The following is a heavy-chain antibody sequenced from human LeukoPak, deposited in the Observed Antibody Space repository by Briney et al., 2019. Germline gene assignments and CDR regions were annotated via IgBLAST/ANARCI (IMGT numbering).Heavy chain of an antibody. CDR1: GFTFSSYA. Sequence: SGGSLRLACAASGFTFSSYAMSWVRQAPRKGLEWISAITGGGGSTYYADSVKGRFTISRDNFKNALYLQMNSLRAEDTAVYYCAKTIQWPYYFDYWGQGTLVTVSS. CDR2: ITGGGGST. D-gene: IGHD6-19*01. V-gene: IGHV3-23*01. CDR3: AKTIQWPYYFDY. J-gene: IGHJ4*02.